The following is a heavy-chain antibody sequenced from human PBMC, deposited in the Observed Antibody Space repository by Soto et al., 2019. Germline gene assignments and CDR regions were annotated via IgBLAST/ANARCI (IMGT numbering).Heavy chain of an antibody. D-gene: IGHD5-12*01. CDR1: GGSISSSSYY. CDR3: ATNSGYDDY. V-gene: IGHV4-39*07. J-gene: IGHJ4*02. Sequence: SETLSLTCTVSGGSISSSSYYWGWIRQPPGKGLEWIGSIYYSGSTYYNPSLKSRVTISVDTSKNQFSLKLSSVTAADTAVYYCATNSGYDDYWGQGTLVTVSS. CDR2: IYYSGST.